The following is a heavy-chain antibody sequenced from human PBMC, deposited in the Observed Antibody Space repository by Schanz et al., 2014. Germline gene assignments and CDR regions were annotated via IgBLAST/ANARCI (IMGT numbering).Heavy chain of an antibody. D-gene: IGHD4-17*01. Sequence: PGGSLRLSCAASGFIFNDYYMNWIRQAPGKGLEWVANIKQDGSAKNYVDSVKGRFTISRDNPKNSLCLQMNSLRAEDTALYYCARVLGGDEGLDQWGRGTLVTVSS. CDR1: GFIFNDYY. V-gene: IGHV3-7*01. CDR2: IKQDGSAK. J-gene: IGHJ4*02. CDR3: ARVLGGDEGLDQ.